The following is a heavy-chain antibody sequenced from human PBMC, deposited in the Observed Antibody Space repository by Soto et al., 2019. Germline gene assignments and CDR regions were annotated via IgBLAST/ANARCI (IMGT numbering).Heavy chain of an antibody. CDR1: RFTFGSYW. CDR2: INVDGTET. V-gene: IGHV3-74*01. Sequence: GGSLRLSCTAPRFTFGSYWMHWVRQAPGKGLVWVSDINVDGTETWYADSVKGRFTISRDNDKKTLYLHMTGLRVDDTGVYYCARDKDVLLTNSGMAVWGQGTTVTVSS. D-gene: IGHD2-15*01. CDR3: ARDKDVLLTNSGMAV. J-gene: IGHJ6*02.